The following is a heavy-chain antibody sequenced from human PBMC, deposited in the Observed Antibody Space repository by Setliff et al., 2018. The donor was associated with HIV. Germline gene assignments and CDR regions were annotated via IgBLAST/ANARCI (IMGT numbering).Heavy chain of an antibody. V-gene: IGHV4-34*01. D-gene: IGHD5-12*01. CDR2: INHGGIT. CDR1: GGSFSGYY. CDR3: ARKATTYYYFYYLDV. Sequence: SETLSLTCAVYGGSFSGYYWSWIRQPPGKGLEWIGEINHGGITNYNPSLKSRVTISVDMSKNQYSLKLSSVAAAYTAVYYCARKATTYYYFYYLDVWGKGTTVTVSS. J-gene: IGHJ6*03.